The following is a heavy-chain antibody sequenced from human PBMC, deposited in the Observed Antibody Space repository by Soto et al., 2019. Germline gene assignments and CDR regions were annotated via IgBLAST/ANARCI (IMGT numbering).Heavy chain of an antibody. V-gene: IGHV5-10-1*03. CDR2: IDPSDSST. J-gene: IGHJ4*02. D-gene: IGHD5-12*01. Sequence: QLEQSGAEVKEPGESLRISCKYSGNSFTKYWINWVRQMPGKGLEWVGRIDPSDSSTKSSPSFQGHVTISGDKSIRTAYLQWTGLQTSDTAMYYCVSTPKWLQFHFDSWGQGTLVTVSS. CDR3: VSTPKWLQFHFDS. CDR1: GNSFTKYW.